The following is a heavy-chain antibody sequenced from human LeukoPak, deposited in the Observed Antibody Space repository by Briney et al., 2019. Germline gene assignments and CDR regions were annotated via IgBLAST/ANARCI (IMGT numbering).Heavy chain of an antibody. CDR3: AKAQKYYYDSSDY. CDR1: RFTFSKYA. J-gene: IGHJ4*02. CDR2: INDGGDNT. D-gene: IGHD3-22*01. Sequence: GGSLRLSCAASRFTFSKYAMNWVRQAPGKGLEWVSTINDGGDNTYYADSVKGRFTISRDNSKNTLYLQMNSLRADDTAVYYCAKAQKYYYDSSDYCGQGTLVTVSS. V-gene: IGHV3-23*01.